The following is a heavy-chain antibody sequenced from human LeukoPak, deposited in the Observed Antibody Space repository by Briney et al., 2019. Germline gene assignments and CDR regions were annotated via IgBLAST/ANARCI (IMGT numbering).Heavy chain of an antibody. CDR2: MNPNSGNT. Sequence: GASVKVSCKASGYTFASYDINWVRQATGQGLEWMGWMNPNSGNTGYAQRFQARVTMTRNTSKSTAYMELSSLRSEDTAVYYCARWGPSIGLEYYGMDVWGQGTTVTVSS. V-gene: IGHV1-8*01. CDR1: GYTFASYD. J-gene: IGHJ6*02. D-gene: IGHD3-16*01. CDR3: ARWGPSIGLEYYGMDV.